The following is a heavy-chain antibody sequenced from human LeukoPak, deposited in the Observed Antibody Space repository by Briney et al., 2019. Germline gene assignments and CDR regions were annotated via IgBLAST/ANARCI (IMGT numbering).Heavy chain of an antibody. J-gene: IGHJ4*02. CDR3: ARDNYYDSSGYRDY. D-gene: IGHD3-22*01. Sequence: GASVKVSCKASGYTYTSSVISWVRQAPGQGLEWMGWISAYNGNTNYAQKLQGRVTMTTDTSTSTAYMELRSLRSDDTAVYYCARDNYYDSSGYRDYWGQGTLVTVSS. CDR2: ISAYNGNT. CDR1: GYTYTSSV. V-gene: IGHV1-18*01.